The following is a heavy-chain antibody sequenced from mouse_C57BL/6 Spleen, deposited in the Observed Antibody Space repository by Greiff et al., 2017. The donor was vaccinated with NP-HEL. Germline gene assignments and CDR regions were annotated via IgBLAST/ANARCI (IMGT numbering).Heavy chain of an antibody. J-gene: IGHJ2*01. CDR1: GYTFTSYW. Sequence: QVQLQQPGAELVKPGASVKVSCKASGYTFTSYWMHWVKQRPGQGLELIGRIHPSDSDTNYNQKFKGKATLTVDKSSSTAYMQLSSLTSEDSAVYYCAISIGYGNPYYFDYWGQGTTLTVSS. V-gene: IGHV1-74*01. CDR2: IHPSDSDT. D-gene: IGHD2-1*01. CDR3: AISIGYGNPYYFDY.